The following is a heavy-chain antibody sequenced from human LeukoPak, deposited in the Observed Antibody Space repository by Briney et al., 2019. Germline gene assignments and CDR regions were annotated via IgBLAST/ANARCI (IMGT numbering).Heavy chain of an antibody. V-gene: IGHV4-59*08. J-gene: IGHJ4*02. Sequence: SETLSLTCTVSGGSISNYYWSWIRQPPGKGQEWIGYIYYTGSTNYNPSLKSRVTMFVDMSKNQFSLRLSSVTAADTAVYYCARHRAYSSSSPFDYWGQGTLVTVSS. CDR3: ARHRAYSSSSPFDY. CDR1: GGSISNYY. D-gene: IGHD6-6*01. CDR2: IYYTGST.